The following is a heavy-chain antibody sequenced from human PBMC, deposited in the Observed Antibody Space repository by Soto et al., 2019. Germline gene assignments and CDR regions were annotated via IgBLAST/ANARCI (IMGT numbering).Heavy chain of an antibody. J-gene: IGHJ5*02. V-gene: IGHV1-69*01. CDR3: ARSSAAGTYNWFDP. CDR1: GGTFSSYA. CDR2: VIPIFGTA. Sequence: QVQLVQSGAEVKKPGSSVKVSCKASGGTFSSYAISWVRQDPGQGLEWMGGVIPIFGTANYAQKFQGRGTITADASTSPAYMELSSLRSEDTAVYYCARSSAAGTYNWFDPCGQGTLVTVSS. D-gene: IGHD6-13*01.